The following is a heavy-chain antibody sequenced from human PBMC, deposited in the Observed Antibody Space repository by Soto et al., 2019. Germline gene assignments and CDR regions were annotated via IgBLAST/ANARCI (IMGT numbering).Heavy chain of an antibody. CDR1: GGSFIGYY. CDR3: ASTTGRYYFFDNGMDV. Sequence: SETLSLTCAVYGGSFIGYYWSWIRQPPRKGLEWIGEINHSGSTNYNPSLKSRVTISVDTSKNQFSLKLTSVTAADTAVYYCASTTGRYYFFDNGMDVWGQGTMVTVSS. J-gene: IGHJ6*02. CDR2: INHSGST. D-gene: IGHD2-2*01. V-gene: IGHV4-34*01.